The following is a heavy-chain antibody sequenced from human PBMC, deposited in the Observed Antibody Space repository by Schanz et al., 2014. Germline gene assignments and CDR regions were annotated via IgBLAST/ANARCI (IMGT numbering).Heavy chain of an antibody. Sequence: EVRLVESGGGLVEPGGSLRLSCSGSGFTFSGVYMSWVRQAPGKGLEWVGRIENNANGATTDYAAPVKGRFTVSRDDSRNTLYLQMNTLRTDDTALYYCTTFNNRDALYIWGQGTMVSVSS. V-gene: IGHV3-15*04. CDR3: TTFNNRDALYI. CDR2: IENNANGATT. J-gene: IGHJ3*02. D-gene: IGHD1-20*01. CDR1: GFTFSGVY.